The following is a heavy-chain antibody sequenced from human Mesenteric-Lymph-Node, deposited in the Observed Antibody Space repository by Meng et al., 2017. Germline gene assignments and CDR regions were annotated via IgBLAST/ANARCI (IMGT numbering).Heavy chain of an antibody. CDR1: GDTFTTYD. J-gene: IGHJ4*02. CDR3: ARGWYSSYYFDY. D-gene: IGHD4-11*01. CDR2: MNPRSANT. V-gene: IGHV1-8*01. Sequence: QVQVVQSGAEVKKPGASVKVSCKASGDTFTTYDINWVRQAPGQGLEWMGWMNPRSANTGYAQKFQGRVTMTSDTSITTGYMELSNLRSEDTAVYYCARGWYSSYYFDYWGQGTLVTVSS.